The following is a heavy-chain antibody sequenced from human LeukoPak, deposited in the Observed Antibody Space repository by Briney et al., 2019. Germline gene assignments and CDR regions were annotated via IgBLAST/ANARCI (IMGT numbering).Heavy chain of an antibody. Sequence: GGSLRLSCAASGFTLSSYPMHWVRQAPGKGLEWVSSISSSSSYIYYADSVKGRFTISRDNAKSSLYLQMNSLRAEDTAVYFCARSSDRYGMDVWGQGTTVTVSS. D-gene: IGHD2-15*01. CDR1: GFTLSSYP. CDR2: ISSSSSYI. V-gene: IGHV3-21*01. CDR3: ARSSDRYGMDV. J-gene: IGHJ6*02.